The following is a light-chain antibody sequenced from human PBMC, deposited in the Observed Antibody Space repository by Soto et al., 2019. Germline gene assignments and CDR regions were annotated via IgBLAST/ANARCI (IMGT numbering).Light chain of an antibody. CDR1: QSISSN. J-gene: IGKJ1*01. V-gene: IGKV3-15*01. CDR2: GAS. Sequence: EIVMRQSPATLSVSPGERATLSCRASQSISSNLAWYQQKPGQAPRLLIYGASTRATGIPARFSGSGSGTDFTLTISSLQSEDFAVYYCQQYDNWPWTFGQGTKV. CDR3: QQYDNWPWT.